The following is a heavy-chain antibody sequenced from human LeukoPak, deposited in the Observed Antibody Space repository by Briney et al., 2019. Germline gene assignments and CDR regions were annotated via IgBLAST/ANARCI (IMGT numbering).Heavy chain of an antibody. D-gene: IGHD4-23*01. J-gene: IGHJ5*02. Sequence: GGSLRLSCAASGFTFSDYYMSWIRQAPGKGLEWVSYISSSGSTIYYADSVKGRFTITRDNAKNSLYLQMNSLRAEDTAVYYCARDRLTYAGSGSWFDPWGQGTLVTVSS. CDR2: ISSSGSTI. CDR3: ARDRLTYAGSGSWFDP. V-gene: IGHV3-11*01. CDR1: GFTFSDYY.